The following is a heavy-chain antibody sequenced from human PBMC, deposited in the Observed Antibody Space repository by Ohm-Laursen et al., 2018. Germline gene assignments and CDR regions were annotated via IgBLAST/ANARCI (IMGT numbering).Heavy chain of an antibody. J-gene: IGHJ5*02. CDR1: GYTFMSYG. D-gene: IGHD1-26*01. CDR3: AVLGELLLDRWLDP. Sequence: ASVKVSCKASGYTFMSYGISWVRQAPGQGLEWMGWISAYNGNTNYAQKLQGRVTMTTDTSTSTAYMELRSLRSDDTAVYYCAVLGELLLDRWLDPWGQGTLVTVSS. V-gene: IGHV1-18*01. CDR2: ISAYNGNT.